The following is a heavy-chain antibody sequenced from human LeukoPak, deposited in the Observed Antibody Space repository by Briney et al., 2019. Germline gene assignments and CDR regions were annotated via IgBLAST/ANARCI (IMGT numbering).Heavy chain of an antibody. J-gene: IGHJ4*02. CDR1: GGSISRYS. CDR3: ARAWGGRFDY. D-gene: IGHD3-16*01. CDR2: IYDSGST. V-gene: IGHV4-59*01. Sequence: SETLSLTCTVSGGSISRYSWSCIRQPPGKGLEWIGYIYDSGSTNYNPSLKSRVTISVDTSKNQFSLKLSSVTAADTAVYYCARAWGGRFDYWGQGTLVTVSS.